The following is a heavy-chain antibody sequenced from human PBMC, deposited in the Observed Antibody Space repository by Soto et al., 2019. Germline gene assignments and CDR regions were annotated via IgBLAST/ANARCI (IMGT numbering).Heavy chain of an antibody. CDR2: MSDDGSKK. CDR1: GLSFSKYG. D-gene: IGHD3-16*01. V-gene: IGHV3-30*18. CDR3: AKELRETGGYYFDC. J-gene: IGHJ4*02. Sequence: QVQLVESGGGVVQPGRSLRLSCAASGLSFSKYGMHWVRQAPGKGLEWVAEMSDDGSKKYYGDSVKGRFTISRDNSKNTLYLLMDSLRPEDTAMYYCAKELRETGGYYFDCWGQGTRVTVSS.